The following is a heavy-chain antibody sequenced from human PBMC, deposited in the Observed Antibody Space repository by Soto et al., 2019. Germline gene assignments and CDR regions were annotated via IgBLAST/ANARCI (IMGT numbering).Heavy chain of an antibody. CDR3: ARKDKSGYFNWFDP. CDR1: GYRFTSYW. V-gene: IGHV5-51*01. J-gene: IGHJ5*02. Sequence: GESLKISCRTSGYRFTSYWIAWVRQMPGKGLEWMGSIFPSDSDTRYSPSFQGQVTISADRSTSTVFLQWASLKASDTAVYFCARKDKSGYFNWFDPWGQGTLVTVSS. D-gene: IGHD3-22*01. CDR2: IFPSDSDT.